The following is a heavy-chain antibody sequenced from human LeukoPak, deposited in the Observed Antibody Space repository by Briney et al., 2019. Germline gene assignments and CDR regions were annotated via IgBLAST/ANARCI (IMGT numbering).Heavy chain of an antibody. J-gene: IGHJ5*02. CDR1: GFTFSSYA. Sequence: GGSLRLSCAASGFTFSSYAMSWVHQAPGKGLEWVSAISGSGGSTYYADSVKGRFTISRDNSKNTLYLQVNSLRAEDTAVYYCAKDQFSSGLNWFDPWGQGTLVTVSS. D-gene: IGHD6-19*01. V-gene: IGHV3-23*01. CDR2: ISGSGGST. CDR3: AKDQFSSGLNWFDP.